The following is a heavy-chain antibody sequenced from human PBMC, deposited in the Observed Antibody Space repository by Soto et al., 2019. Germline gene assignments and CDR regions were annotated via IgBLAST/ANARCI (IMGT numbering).Heavy chain of an antibody. CDR3: ASHTTRGDSSGRGMGYYYYGIDV. CDR1: GGTFSNYA. J-gene: IGHJ6*02. CDR2: IIPIFGTT. D-gene: IGHD3-22*01. V-gene: IGHV1-69*13. Sequence: SVKVSCKASGGTFSNYAISWVRQAPGQGLEWMGGIIPIFGTTYYAQKFQGRVTITADESTSTAYMELSSLRSEDTAVYYCASHTTRGDSSGRGMGYYYYGIDVCGQRPTVPVPS.